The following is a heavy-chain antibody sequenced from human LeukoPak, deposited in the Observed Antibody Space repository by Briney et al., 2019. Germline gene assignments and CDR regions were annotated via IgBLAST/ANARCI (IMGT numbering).Heavy chain of an antibody. Sequence: PGGSLRLSCAASGFTFSNYGMHWVRQAPGKGLEWVAVIWYDGSKTYYADSVKGRFTISRDNSKNTLYLQMNSLRADDTAVYYCAKKMGTGKYYFDYWGQGNLVTVSS. CDR1: GFTFSNYG. CDR3: AKKMGTGKYYFDY. J-gene: IGHJ4*02. CDR2: IWYDGSKT. D-gene: IGHD3-10*01. V-gene: IGHV3-33*06.